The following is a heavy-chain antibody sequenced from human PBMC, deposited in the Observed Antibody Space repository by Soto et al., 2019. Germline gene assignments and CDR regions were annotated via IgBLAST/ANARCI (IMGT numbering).Heavy chain of an antibody. CDR3: AKRDRGVNVSFPIGSFFDY. J-gene: IGHJ4*02. CDR1: GFTFSSYA. Sequence: PGGSLRLSCAASGFTFSSYAMSWVRQAPGKGLEWVSAISGSGGSTYYADSVKGRFTISRDNSKNTLYLQMNSLRAEDTAVYYCAKRDRGVNVSFPIGSFFDYWGQGTLVTVSS. CDR2: ISGSGGST. D-gene: IGHD2-8*01. V-gene: IGHV3-23*01.